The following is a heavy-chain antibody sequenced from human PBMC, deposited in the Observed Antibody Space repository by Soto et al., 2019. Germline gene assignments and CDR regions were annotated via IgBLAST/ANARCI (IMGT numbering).Heavy chain of an antibody. J-gene: IGHJ6*02. CDR1: GATISSSNW. CDR2: IYHSGST. D-gene: IGHD6-13*01. CDR3: ARDPYSSSPPYYYYGMDV. Sequence: SETLSLICAVSGATISSSNWWSWVRQPPGKGLEWIGEIYHSGSTNYNPSLKSRVTISVDKSKNQFSLKLSSVTAADTAVYYCARDPYSSSPPYYYYGMDVWGQGTTVTVSS. V-gene: IGHV4-4*02.